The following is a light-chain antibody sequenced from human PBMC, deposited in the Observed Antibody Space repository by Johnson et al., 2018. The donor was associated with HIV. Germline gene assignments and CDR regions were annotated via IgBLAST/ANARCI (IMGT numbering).Light chain of an antibody. CDR1: SSNIGNNY. J-gene: IGLJ1*01. V-gene: IGLV1-51*01. Sequence: QSVLTQPPSVSAAPGQKVTISCSGSSSNIGNNYVSWYQQLPGTAPKLLIYDNNKRPSGIPDRFSGSKSGTSATLGITGLQTGDEADYYCGTWDSSLRKVFATGTKVTVL. CDR3: GTWDSSLRKV. CDR2: DNN.